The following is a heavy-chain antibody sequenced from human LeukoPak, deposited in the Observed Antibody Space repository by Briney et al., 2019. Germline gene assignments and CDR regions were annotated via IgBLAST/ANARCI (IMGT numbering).Heavy chain of an antibody. V-gene: IGHV3-21*01. CDR3: ARVRIPHDYGDYVFDY. Sequence: PGRSLRLSCAASGFTFSSYSMNWVRQAPGKGLEWVSSISSSSSYIYYADSVKGRFTISRDNSKNTLYLQMNSLRAEGTAVYYCARVRIPHDYGDYVFDYWGQGTLVTVSS. D-gene: IGHD4-17*01. CDR1: GFTFSSYS. CDR2: ISSSSSYI. J-gene: IGHJ4*02.